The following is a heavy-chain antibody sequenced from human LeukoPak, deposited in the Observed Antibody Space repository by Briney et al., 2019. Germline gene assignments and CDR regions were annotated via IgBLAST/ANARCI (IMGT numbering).Heavy chain of an antibody. CDR1: GLSFKVFW. J-gene: IGHJ4*02. CDR3: ARFGYSGWNLEN. CDR2: INQGGGGK. V-gene: IGHV3-7*02. D-gene: IGHD5-12*01. Sequence: PGGSLRLSCAASGLSFKVFWKTWVRQAPGKGLEWVANINQGGGGKYYVESVKGRFTISRDDTESSLYVQMNSLRDEDTAVYYCARFGYSGWNLENWGQGTLVTVSS.